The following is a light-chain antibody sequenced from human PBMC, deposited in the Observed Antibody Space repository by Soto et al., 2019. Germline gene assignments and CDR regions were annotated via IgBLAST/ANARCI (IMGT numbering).Light chain of an antibody. CDR3: LQYQTYSRT. J-gene: IGKJ1*01. CDR1: QSVNTW. Sequence: DIQMTQSPSTVSASVRDRITITCRASQSVNTWLAWYRQRPGEAPQLLIYDVSTLAMGVPARFSGSGSGTDFTLSISRLQADDFATFYCLQYQTYSRTFGQGTKVEVK. CDR2: DVS. V-gene: IGKV1-5*01.